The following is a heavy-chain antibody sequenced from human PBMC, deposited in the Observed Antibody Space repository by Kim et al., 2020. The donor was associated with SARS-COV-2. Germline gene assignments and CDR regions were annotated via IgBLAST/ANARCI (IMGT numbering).Heavy chain of an antibody. CDR2: IWYEGSNK. V-gene: IGHV3-33*06. J-gene: IGHJ4*02. CDR1: GFIFRNYG. D-gene: IGHD4-17*01. CDR3: AKAPADGDYYY. Sequence: GGSLRLSCAASGFIFRNYGMHWVRQAPGKGLEWVGVIWYEGSNKYYADSVKGRFTISRDNSKNTLYLQMNSLRAEDTAVYYCAKAPADGDYYYWGQGTLVTVSS.